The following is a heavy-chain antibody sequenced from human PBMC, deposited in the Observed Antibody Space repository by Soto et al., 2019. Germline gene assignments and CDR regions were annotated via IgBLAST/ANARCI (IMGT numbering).Heavy chain of an antibody. V-gene: IGHV4-31*03. CDR1: DGSISSANYY. D-gene: IGHD1-26*01. CDR2: IYYSGST. J-gene: IGHJ4*02. Sequence: TETRSCTVPDGSISSANYYWTSIRQPPGKGLEWIAYIYYSGSTYYNPSLKSRVIISVDTSKNQFSLKLSSVTAADTAVYYCAREGRSGTDEIYTDYWGQGPLVTAS. CDR3: AREGRSGTDEIYTDY.